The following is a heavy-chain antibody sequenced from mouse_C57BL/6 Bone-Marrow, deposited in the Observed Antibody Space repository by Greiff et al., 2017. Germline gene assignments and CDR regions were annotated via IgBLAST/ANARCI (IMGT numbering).Heavy chain of an antibody. CDR1: GYTFTDYY. J-gene: IGHJ4*01. D-gene: IGHD3-2*02. CDR2: IYPGSGNT. CDR3: AIDSSGPLPMDY. Sequence: QVQLQQSGAELVRPGASVKLSCKASGYTFTDYYINWVKQRPGQGLEWIARIYPGSGNTYYNEKFKGKATLTAEKSSSTAYMQLSSLTSEDSAVYFCAIDSSGPLPMDYWGQGTSVTVSS. V-gene: IGHV1-76*01.